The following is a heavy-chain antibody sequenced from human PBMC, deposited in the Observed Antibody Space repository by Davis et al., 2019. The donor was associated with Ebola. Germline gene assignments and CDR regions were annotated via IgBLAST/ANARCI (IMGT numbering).Heavy chain of an antibody. CDR1: GFTFSSYS. CDR3: ARGVITILGPDSYGMDV. CDR2: ISSSSSTI. J-gene: IGHJ6*04. D-gene: IGHD3-3*01. V-gene: IGHV3-48*02. Sequence: GESLKISCAASGFTFSSYSMNWVRQAPGKGLEWVSYISSSSSTIYYADSVKGRFTISRDNAKNSLYLQMNSLRDEDTAVYYCARGVITILGPDSYGMDVWGKGTTVTVSS.